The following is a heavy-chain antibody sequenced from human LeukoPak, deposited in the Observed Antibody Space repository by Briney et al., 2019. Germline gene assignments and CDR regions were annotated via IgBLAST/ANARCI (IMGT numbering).Heavy chain of an antibody. J-gene: IGHJ5*02. CDR3: ARGWFDP. CDR2: IYSDGNT. V-gene: IGHV3-53*01. CDR1: GFTVSSIY. Sequence: PGGSLRLSCAVSGFTVSSIYMSWVRQAPGKGLEWVSFIYSDGNTYYADSVKGRFTLSRDSSRNTLYLQMNSLRVDDTAVYYCARGWFDPWGQGTLVTVSS.